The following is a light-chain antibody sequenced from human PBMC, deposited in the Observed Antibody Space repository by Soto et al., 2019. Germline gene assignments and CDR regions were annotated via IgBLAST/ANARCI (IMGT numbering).Light chain of an antibody. Sequence: QSVLTQPPSVSGSPGQSITISCTGPSSDVGGYNYVSWYQQHPGNAPKLMISDVNHRPSGVSHRFSGSKSGNTASLTISGLQAEDEADYYCTSYTLSSTVLFGGGTKLTVL. CDR2: DVN. CDR3: TSYTLSSTVL. J-gene: IGLJ2*01. V-gene: IGLV2-14*03. CDR1: SSDVGGYNY.